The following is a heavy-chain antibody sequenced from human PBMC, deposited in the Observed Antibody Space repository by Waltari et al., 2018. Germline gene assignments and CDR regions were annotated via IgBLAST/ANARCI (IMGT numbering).Heavy chain of an antibody. Sequence: EVQLVESGGGLIQPGGSLRLSCAASGFTVSSNYMSWVRQAPGKGLEWVSVIYSGGSTYYADSVKGRFTISRDNSKNTLYLQMNSLRAEDTAVYYCARGWFSIYYYYGMDVWGQGTTVTVSS. CDR3: ARGWFSIYYYYGMDV. J-gene: IGHJ6*02. D-gene: IGHD3-10*01. CDR2: IYSGGST. V-gene: IGHV3-53*01. CDR1: GFTVSSNY.